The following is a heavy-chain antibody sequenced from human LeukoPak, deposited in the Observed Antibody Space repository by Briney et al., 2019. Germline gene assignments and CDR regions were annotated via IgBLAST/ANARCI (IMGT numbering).Heavy chain of an antibody. J-gene: IGHJ5*02. CDR2: ISYTGNT. CDR1: GGSFSSGGFY. D-gene: IGHD4-11*01. Sequence: PSETLSLTCTVSGGSFSSGGFYWSWLRQPPGKALEWIGYISYTGNTYYNASLRSRVTISVDTSKNQFSLKLSSLTAADTAVYYCAREKVTTETNWFDPWGQGTLVTVSS. V-gene: IGHV4-31*03. CDR3: AREKVTTETNWFDP.